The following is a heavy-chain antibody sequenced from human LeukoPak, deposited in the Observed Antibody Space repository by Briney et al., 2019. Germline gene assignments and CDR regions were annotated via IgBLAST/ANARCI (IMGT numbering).Heavy chain of an antibody. V-gene: IGHV3-23*01. D-gene: IGHD2-2*01. CDR1: GFTFSSYA. J-gene: IGHJ4*02. CDR3: AKGPISVPAALDY. Sequence: GGSLRLSCAASGFTFSSYAMSCVRQAHGNGLEWVSAISGSGGRTYHATSVKGRLTIPTHNSTQTPYLQMNSLRAEDTSVYYCAKGPISVPAALDYWGQGTLFTVSS. CDR2: ISGSGGRT.